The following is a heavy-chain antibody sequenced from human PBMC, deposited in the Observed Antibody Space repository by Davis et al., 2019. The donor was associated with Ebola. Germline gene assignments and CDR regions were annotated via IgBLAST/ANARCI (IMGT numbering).Heavy chain of an antibody. V-gene: IGHV1-46*01. CDR1: GYTFTRYY. Sequence: AASVKVSCKASGYTFTRYYIHWVRQAPGQGLEWLGIINPGGGSTTYAQKFQGRVTMTRDTSTSTVYMDLSSLRSEDTAVYYCARLGQQLRLGDWDYWGQGTLVTVSS. J-gene: IGHJ4*02. D-gene: IGHD6-13*01. CDR3: ARLGQQLRLGDWDY. CDR2: INPGGGST.